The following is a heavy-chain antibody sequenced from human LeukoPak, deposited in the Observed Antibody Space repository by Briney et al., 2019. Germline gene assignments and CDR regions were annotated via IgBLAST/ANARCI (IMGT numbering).Heavy chain of an antibody. Sequence: EASVKDSCKASGGTFSSYAISWVRQAPGQGLEWMGGIIPIFGTANYAQKFQGRVTITADESTSTAYMELSSPRSEDTAVYYCARRGYSYGYSDWFDPWGQGTLVTVSS. CDR2: IIPIFGTA. CDR3: ARRGYSYGYSDWFDP. CDR1: GGTFSSYA. J-gene: IGHJ5*02. D-gene: IGHD5-18*01. V-gene: IGHV1-69*13.